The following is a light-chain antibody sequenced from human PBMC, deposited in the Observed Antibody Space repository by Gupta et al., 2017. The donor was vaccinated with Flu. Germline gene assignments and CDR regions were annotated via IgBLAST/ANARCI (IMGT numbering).Light chain of an antibody. CDR2: LVS. V-gene: IGKV2-30*01. CDR1: QSLVYSDGNTV. CDR3: MQGEHWPWA. Sequence: DVVMTQSPLSLPVALGQPASISCRSSQSLVYSDGNTVLHWFQQRPGQSQRRLIYLVSHRVSGVPDRFSGSGSGTDFRLKISRVVAEDVGVYCCMQGEHWPWAFGQGTKMEIK. J-gene: IGKJ1*01.